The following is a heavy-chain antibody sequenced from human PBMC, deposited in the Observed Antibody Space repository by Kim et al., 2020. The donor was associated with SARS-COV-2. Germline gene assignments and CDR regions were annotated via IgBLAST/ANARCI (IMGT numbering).Heavy chain of an antibody. Sequence: PGSVTMTRDTSTSTVYMELSSLRSEDTAVYYCARDPRFWSGYYSPYYFDYWGQGTLVTVSS. D-gene: IGHD3-3*01. CDR3: ARDPRFWSGYYSPYYFDY. V-gene: IGHV1-46*01. J-gene: IGHJ4*02.